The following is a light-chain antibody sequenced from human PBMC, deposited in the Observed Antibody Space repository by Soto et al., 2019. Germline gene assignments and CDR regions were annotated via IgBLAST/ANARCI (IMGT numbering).Light chain of an antibody. J-gene: IGKJ1*01. CDR2: QVS. V-gene: IGKV2-30*01. CDR1: QSLVYSDGNTY. CDR3: THGTHLQRT. Sequence: DVVMTQSTLSLPVTLGQPASISCRSRQSLVYSDGNTYLNWLQQRPGQSPRRLIYQVSNRDSGVPDRFSGSGSCTDLTLKISRVEDEYVGVSYCTHGTHLQRTFGQGDKVAIK.